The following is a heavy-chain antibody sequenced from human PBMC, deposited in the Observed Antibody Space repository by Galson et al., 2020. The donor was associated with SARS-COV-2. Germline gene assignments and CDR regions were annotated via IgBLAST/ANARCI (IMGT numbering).Heavy chain of an antibody. V-gene: IGHV3-7*01. D-gene: IGHD3-3*01. CDR3: ARVLVAPTRSGQWFDP. Sequence: TGGSLRHSCTASGFTFSNSWMTWVRQAPGQGLEWVANTKQDGSEKYYMDSVKGRFTISRDNAKNSLFLQMNSLRAEDTAMYYCARVLVAPTRSGQWFDPWVQGTLVTVSS. J-gene: IGHJ5*02. CDR2: TKQDGSEK. CDR1: GFTFSNSW.